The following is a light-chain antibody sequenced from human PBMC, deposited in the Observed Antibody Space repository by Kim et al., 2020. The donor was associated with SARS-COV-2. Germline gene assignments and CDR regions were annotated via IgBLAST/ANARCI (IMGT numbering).Light chain of an antibody. CDR2: QDS. Sequence: SYELTQPPSVSVSPGQTASITCSGDKLGDKYACWYQQKPGQSPVLVIYQDSKRPSGIPERFSGSNSGNTATLTISGTQAMDEADYYCQARDSSTIVVFGG. CDR1: KLGDKY. CDR3: QARDSSTIVV. J-gene: IGLJ2*01. V-gene: IGLV3-1*01.